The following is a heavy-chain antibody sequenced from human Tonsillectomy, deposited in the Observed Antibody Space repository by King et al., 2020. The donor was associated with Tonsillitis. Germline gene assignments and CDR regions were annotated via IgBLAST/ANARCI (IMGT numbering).Heavy chain of an antibody. CDR1: GFTFSSHV. CDR3: ASSTYCSGGSCFERDFYYYMNV. CDR2: IWYDGSNK. V-gene: IGHV3-33*01. D-gene: IGHD2-15*01. Sequence: VQLVESGGGVVQPGRSLRLSCAASGFTFSSHVMHWVRQAPGKGLEWVALIWYDGSNKYYADSVKGRFTISRDNSKNTLYLQMTSLRAEDTAVYYCASSTYCSGGSCFERDFYYYMNVWGKGTTVTVSS. J-gene: IGHJ6*03.